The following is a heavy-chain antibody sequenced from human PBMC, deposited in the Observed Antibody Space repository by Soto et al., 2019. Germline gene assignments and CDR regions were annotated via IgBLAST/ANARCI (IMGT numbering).Heavy chain of an antibody. Sequence: GGSLRLSCAASGFTFSSYSMNWVRQAPGKGLEWVSSISSSSSYIFYADSVKGRFTISRDNTKNSLYLQMNSLRAEDTAVYYCARGGGNYLVDYWGQGTPVTVSS. J-gene: IGHJ4*02. CDR2: ISSSSSYI. V-gene: IGHV3-21*01. D-gene: IGHD1-26*01. CDR1: GFTFSSYS. CDR3: ARGGGNYLVDY.